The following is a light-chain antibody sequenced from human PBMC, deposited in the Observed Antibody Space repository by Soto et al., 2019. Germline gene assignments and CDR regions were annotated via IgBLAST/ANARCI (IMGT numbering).Light chain of an antibody. J-gene: IGLJ2*01. V-gene: IGLV3-21*04. CDR2: YDS. CDR1: NIGSKS. Sequence: SYELTQPPSVSVAPGKTARITCGGKNIGSKSVHWYQQKPGQAPVLVIYYDSDRPSGIPERFSGSNSGNTATLTISRVEAGDEGDYYCQVWDSSSDVVFGGGTKLTVL. CDR3: QVWDSSSDVV.